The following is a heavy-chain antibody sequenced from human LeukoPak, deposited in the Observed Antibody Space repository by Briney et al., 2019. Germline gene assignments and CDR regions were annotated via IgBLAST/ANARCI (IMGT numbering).Heavy chain of an antibody. D-gene: IGHD3-16*01. CDR3: ARAGGREYYFDY. V-gene: IGHV1-46*01. Sequence: ASVKVSCKASGYTSTSYYMHWVRQAPGQGLEWMGIINPSGGSTSYAQKFQGRVTMTRDMSTSTVYMELSSLRSEDTAVYYCARAGGREYYFDYWGQGTLVTVSS. CDR2: INPSGGST. J-gene: IGHJ4*02. CDR1: GYTSTSYY.